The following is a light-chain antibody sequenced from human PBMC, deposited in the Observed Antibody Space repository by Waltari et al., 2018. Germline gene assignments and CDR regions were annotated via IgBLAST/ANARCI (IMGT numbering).Light chain of an antibody. CDR2: DKN. V-gene: IGLV3-19*01. CDR1: SLRSYY. Sequence: SSELTQDPAVSVAMGQTVRITCQGDSLRSYYASWYQQRPGQAPKLVTYDKNNRPSGVPDRFSGSSSHNTGSLTITGAQAEDEASYYCHSRDASGVAGSFGGGTKLTVL. CDR3: HSRDASGVAGS. J-gene: IGLJ2*01.